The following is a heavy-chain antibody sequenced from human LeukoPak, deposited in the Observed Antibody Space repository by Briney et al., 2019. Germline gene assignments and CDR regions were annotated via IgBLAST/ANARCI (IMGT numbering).Heavy chain of an antibody. CDR2: ISSSSDSI. J-gene: IGHJ4*02. D-gene: IGHD5-12*01. Sequence: GGSLRLSCAASGFTFSSYGMNWDRQAPGKRLEWVSYISSSSDSIYYADSVKGRFTISRDNAENSLYLQMNSLRDEDTAVYYCARAMRSGYDYWGQGTLVTVSS. CDR3: ARAMRSGYDY. V-gene: IGHV3-48*02. CDR1: GFTFSSYG.